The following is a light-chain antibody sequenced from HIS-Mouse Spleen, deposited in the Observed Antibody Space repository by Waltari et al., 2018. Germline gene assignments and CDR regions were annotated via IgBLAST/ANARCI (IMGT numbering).Light chain of an antibody. CDR1: SSDVGGYNY. CDR3: SSYTSSSPYVV. CDR2: EVS. J-gene: IGLJ2*01. V-gene: IGLV2-14*01. Sequence: QSALTQPASVSGSPGQSITISCTGTSSDVGGYNYVSWYQQHPGNAPKLMIYEVSNRPSRVSNRFSGSKSGNTASLTISGLQAEDEADYYCSSYTSSSPYVVFGGGTKLTVL.